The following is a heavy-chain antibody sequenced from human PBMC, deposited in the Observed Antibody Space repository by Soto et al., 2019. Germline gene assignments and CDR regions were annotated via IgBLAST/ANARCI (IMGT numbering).Heavy chain of an antibody. CDR1: GFTFSSYG. CDR3: AKDLHDSSGYYGSFDY. D-gene: IGHD3-22*01. Sequence: GGSLRLSCAASGFTFSSYGMHWVRQAPGKGLEWVAVISYDGSNKYYADSVKGRFTISRDNSKNTLYLQMNSLRAEDTAVYYCAKDLHDSSGYYGSFDYWGQGTLVTVSS. CDR2: ISYDGSNK. J-gene: IGHJ4*02. V-gene: IGHV3-30*18.